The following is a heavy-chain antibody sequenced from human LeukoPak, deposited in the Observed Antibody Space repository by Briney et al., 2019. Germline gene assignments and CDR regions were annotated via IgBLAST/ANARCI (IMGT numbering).Heavy chain of an antibody. V-gene: IGHV3-74*01. Sequence: PGGSLRLSCAASGFTFSSYWMNWVRQVPGKGLVWVSRIASDGNNRDYADSVKGRFTISRDNAKNTLYLQMNSLRVEATAVYYCARGRPHGNDYWGQGTLVTVSS. CDR1: GFTFSSYW. CDR3: ARGRPHGNDY. D-gene: IGHD4-23*01. J-gene: IGHJ4*02. CDR2: IASDGNNR.